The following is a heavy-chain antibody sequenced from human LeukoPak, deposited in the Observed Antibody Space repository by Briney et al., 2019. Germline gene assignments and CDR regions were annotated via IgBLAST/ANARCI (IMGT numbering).Heavy chain of an antibody. Sequence: PGGSLRLSCAASGFTFSSYAMSWVRQAPGKGLEWVSAISGSGGSTYYVDYVKGRFTISRENCKYTLYLQMDSLRAVHTAVCFCAKDLPEEELLLLNIPGNWGQGTLVTVSS. D-gene: IGHD3-22*01. V-gene: IGHV3-23*01. CDR2: ISGSGGST. CDR3: AKDLPEEELLLLNIPGN. J-gene: IGHJ4*02. CDR1: GFTFSSYA.